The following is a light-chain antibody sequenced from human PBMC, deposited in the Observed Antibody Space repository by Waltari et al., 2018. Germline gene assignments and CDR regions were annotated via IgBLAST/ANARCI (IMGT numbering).Light chain of an antibody. CDR3: FSTDISGDLEGA. J-gene: IGLJ2*01. CDR1: ALPNNY. V-gene: IGLV3-10*01. Sequence: SYELTQSPSVSVSPGQTAKITCSGNALPNNYGYWYQQKSGQAPVLVIFEDSQRPSGIPERFSGSSSGTMATLTISGAQVEDEADYYCFSTDISGDLEGAFGGGTKLTVL. CDR2: EDS.